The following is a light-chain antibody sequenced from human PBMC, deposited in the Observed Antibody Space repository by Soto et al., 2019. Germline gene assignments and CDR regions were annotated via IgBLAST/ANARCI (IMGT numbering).Light chain of an antibody. J-gene: IGLJ2*01. Sequence: QSALTQPASVSGSPGQSITISCTGTSSDVGGYNYVSWYQQHPGKAPKVMIYDVSKRPSCISNRFSGSKSGNTAALTISGLHVEDEPDYYCSSYTSGSTPVVFRRGTNLTLL. CDR3: SSYTSGSTPVV. CDR1: SSDVGGYNY. V-gene: IGLV2-14*03. CDR2: DVS.